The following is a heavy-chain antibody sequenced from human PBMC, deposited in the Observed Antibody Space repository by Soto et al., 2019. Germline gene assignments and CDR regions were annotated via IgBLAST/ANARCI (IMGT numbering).Heavy chain of an antibody. J-gene: IGHJ4*02. CDR3: ARNSMVSTPDY. V-gene: IGHV1-18*01. CDR2: ISAYNGNT. CDR1: GYSFPSYG. Sequence: ASVKVSCKDSGYSFPSYGISWVRQAPGQGLEWMGWISAYNGNTNYAQKLQGRVTMTTDTSTSTAYMELRSLRSDDTAVYYCARNSMVSTPDYWGQGTLVTVSS. D-gene: IGHD5-12*01.